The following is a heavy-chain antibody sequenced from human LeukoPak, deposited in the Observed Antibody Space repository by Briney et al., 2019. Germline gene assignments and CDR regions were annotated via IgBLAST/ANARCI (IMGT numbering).Heavy chain of an antibody. D-gene: IGHD1-26*01. CDR2: IRYDETNK. J-gene: IGHJ4*02. Sequence: GGSLRLSCAASGLIFSSSGMHWVRQAPGKGLEWVAFIRYDETNKHYADSVKGRFTISRDNSKNTLYLQMNSLRSEDTAVYYCAKGVYGGSSGGFYFDYWGQGALVTVSS. CDR3: AKGVYGGSSGGFYFDY. V-gene: IGHV3-30*02. CDR1: GLIFSSSG.